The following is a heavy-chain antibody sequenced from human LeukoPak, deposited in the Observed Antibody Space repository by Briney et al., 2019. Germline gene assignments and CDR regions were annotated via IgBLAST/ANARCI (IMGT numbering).Heavy chain of an antibody. D-gene: IGHD1-26*01. CDR2: INHSGST. CDR1: GGSFSGYY. CDR3: ARGGEWELLCGY. J-gene: IGHJ4*02. Sequence: SETLSLTCAVYGGSFSGYYWSWIRQPPGKGLEWIGEINHSGSTNYNPSLKSRVTISVATSKNQFSLKLRSVTAADTAMYYCARGGEWELLCGYWGQGTLVTVSS. V-gene: IGHV4-34*01.